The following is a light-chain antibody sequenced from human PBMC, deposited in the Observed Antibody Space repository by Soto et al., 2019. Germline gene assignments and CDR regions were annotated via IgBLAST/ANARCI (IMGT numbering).Light chain of an antibody. J-gene: IGLJ2*01. CDR2: EVS. V-gene: IGLV2-14*01. CDR1: SSDVGGYNY. Sequence: QSALTQPASVSGSPGQPITISCTGTSSDVGGYNYVSWYQQHPGKAPKLMIYEVSNRPSGVSNRFSGSKSGNTASLTISGLQAEDEADYYCCSYTSSSTLVFGGGTKLTVL. CDR3: CSYTSSSTLV.